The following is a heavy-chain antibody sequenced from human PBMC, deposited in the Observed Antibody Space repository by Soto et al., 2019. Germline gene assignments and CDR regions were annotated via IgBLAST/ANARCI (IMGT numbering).Heavy chain of an antibody. CDR2: IIPILGIA. Sequence: QVQLVQSGAEVKKPGSSVKVSCKASGGTFSSYTISWVRQAPGQGLAWMGSIIPILGIANYAQKVPGRVTITANKSTSTAYMGLSSLRAEDTAVYYCARDELTFDVGLYYYYYGMDVWGQGTTVTVSS. V-gene: IGHV1-69*08. CDR3: ARDELTFDVGLYYYYYGMDV. CDR1: GGTFSSYT. J-gene: IGHJ6*02. D-gene: IGHD1-26*01.